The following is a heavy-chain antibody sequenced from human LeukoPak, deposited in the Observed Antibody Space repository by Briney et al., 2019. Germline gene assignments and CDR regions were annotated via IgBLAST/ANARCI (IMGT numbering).Heavy chain of an antibody. Sequence: ASVKVSCKASGYIFTGYYMHWVRQAPGQGLEWMGWINPNSGGTNSAQKFQGRVTMTRDTSISTAYMEMSRLTSDDTAVYYCARHPYSGSYHFDYWGQGTLVTVSS. J-gene: IGHJ4*02. CDR2: INPNSGGT. V-gene: IGHV1-2*02. CDR1: GYIFTGYY. D-gene: IGHD1-26*01. CDR3: ARHPYSGSYHFDY.